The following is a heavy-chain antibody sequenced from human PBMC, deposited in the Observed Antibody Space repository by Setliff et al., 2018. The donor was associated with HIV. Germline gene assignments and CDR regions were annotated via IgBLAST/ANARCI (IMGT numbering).Heavy chain of an antibody. CDR1: GGSISTYF. CDR2: IYTSGST. D-gene: IGHD3-9*01. CDR3: ARGGVLRYFDWAC. Sequence: PSETLSLTCTVSGGSISTYFWTWIRQPPGKGLEWIGYIYTSGSTNYNPSLKSRVTISVDTSKNQFSLKLSSVTAADTAAYYCARGGVLRYFDWACWGQGTLVTVSS. V-gene: IGHV4-4*08. J-gene: IGHJ4*02.